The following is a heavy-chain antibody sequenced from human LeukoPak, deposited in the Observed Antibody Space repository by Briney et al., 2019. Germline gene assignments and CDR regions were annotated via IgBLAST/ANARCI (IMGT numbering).Heavy chain of an antibody. CDR3: ARVSTSSWFDP. CDR2: INAGNGNT. D-gene: IGHD5/OR15-5a*01. V-gene: IGHV1-3*01. CDR1: GYTFTSYA. Sequence: ASVKVSCKASGYTFTSYAMHWVRQAPGQRLEWMGWINAGNGNTKYSQKFQGRVTITRDTSASTAYMGLSSLRSEDTAVYYCARVSTSSWFDPWGQGTLVTVSS. J-gene: IGHJ5*02.